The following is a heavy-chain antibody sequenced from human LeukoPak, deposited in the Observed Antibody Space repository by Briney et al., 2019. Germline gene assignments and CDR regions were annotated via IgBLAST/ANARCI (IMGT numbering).Heavy chain of an antibody. V-gene: IGHV3-30*02. CDR1: ALTLTHHG. CDR2: VRYDGLNK. CDR3: EKDRRTLEWLFGSLDT. D-gene: IGHD3-3*01. Sequence: SLRPSCAPSALTLTHHGTHCVRHAPAKGLEWVAFVRYDGLNKYYTVSVKGPFIISKDNSTNTFYMQMNTLRPEDTAVYYCEKDRRTLEWLFGSLDTWGQGTLVTVSS. J-gene: IGHJ5*02.